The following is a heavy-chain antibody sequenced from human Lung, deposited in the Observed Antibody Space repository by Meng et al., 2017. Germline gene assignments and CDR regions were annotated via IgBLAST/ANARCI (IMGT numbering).Heavy chain of an antibody. V-gene: IGHV4-61*01. CDR2: IYYSGST. D-gene: IGHD2-2*01. CDR3: ARGYCYTTSCYVFYFDY. Sequence: HVQLPESGPGLVRPSETLSLSFSVSGGSVSSGRYYWSWIRQPPGKGLEWIGYIYYSGSTNYNPSLKSRATISVDTSKNQFSLKLSSVTAADTAVYHWARGYCYTTSCYVFYFDYWGQGTLVTVSS. J-gene: IGHJ4*02. CDR1: GGSVSSGRYY.